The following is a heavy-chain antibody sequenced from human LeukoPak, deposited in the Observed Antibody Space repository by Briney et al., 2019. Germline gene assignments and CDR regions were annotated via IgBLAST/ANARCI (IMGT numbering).Heavy chain of an antibody. Sequence: GGSLRLSCAASGFTFSSYEMNWVRQAPGKGLEWVSYISPSGSSIYYADSVKGRFTISRDNAKNSLFLQMNSLRAEDTAVYYCAIDSNIVGATYYFDYWGQGTLVTVSS. CDR1: GFTFSSYE. D-gene: IGHD1-26*01. CDR3: AIDSNIVGATYYFDY. J-gene: IGHJ4*02. V-gene: IGHV3-48*03. CDR2: ISPSGSSI.